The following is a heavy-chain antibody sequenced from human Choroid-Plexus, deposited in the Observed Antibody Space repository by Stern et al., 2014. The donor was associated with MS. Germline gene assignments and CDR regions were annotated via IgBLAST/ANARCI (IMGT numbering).Heavy chain of an antibody. D-gene: IGHD2/OR15-2a*01. CDR3: AKDRQYLTYFFDH. V-gene: IGHV3-30*18. J-gene: IGHJ5*02. CDR1: GFPFGSCA. Sequence: QVQLVESGGVVVQPGRPLRLSCVASGFPFGSCAMHWVRQAPGKGLGWVAGVSYDGSNKYYADSVKGRFTISRDNSQNTLYMQMSSLRPEDTAVYYCAKDRQYLTYFFDHWGQGSLVTVSS. CDR2: VSYDGSNK.